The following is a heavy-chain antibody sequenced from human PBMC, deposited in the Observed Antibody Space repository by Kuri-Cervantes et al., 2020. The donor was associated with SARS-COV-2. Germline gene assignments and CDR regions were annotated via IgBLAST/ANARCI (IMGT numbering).Heavy chain of an antibody. CDR1: GYTFTSYG. Sequence: ASVKVSCKASGYTFTSYGISWVRQAPGQGLEWMGWISAYNGNTNYAQKLQGRVTMTTDTSTSTAYMELRSLRSDDTAVYYCAREGRDDGGNSLTSMGYFDYWGQGTLVTVSS. V-gene: IGHV1-18*01. CDR2: ISAYNGNT. J-gene: IGHJ4*02. CDR3: AREGRDDGGNSLTSMGYFDY. D-gene: IGHD4-23*01.